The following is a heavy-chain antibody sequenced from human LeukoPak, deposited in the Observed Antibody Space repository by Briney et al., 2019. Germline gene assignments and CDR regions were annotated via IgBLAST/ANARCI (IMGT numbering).Heavy chain of an antibody. CDR3: ARDPWAAAAY. CDR2: ISSSSSYI. J-gene: IGHJ4*02. CDR1: GLTFSSYS. D-gene: IGHD6-13*01. V-gene: IGHV3-21*01. Sequence: GGSLRLSCAASGLTFSSYSMNWVRQAPGMGLVWVSSISSSSSYIYYAGSVKGRCTIFRDNAKNSLYLQMNSLRAEDTAVYYCARDPWAAAAYWGQGTLVTVSS.